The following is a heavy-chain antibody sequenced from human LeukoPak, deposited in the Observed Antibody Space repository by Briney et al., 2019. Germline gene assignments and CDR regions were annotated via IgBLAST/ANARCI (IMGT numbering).Heavy chain of an antibody. CDR1: GFTFSNYG. D-gene: IGHD3-10*01. Sequence: PGGSLRLSCAASGFTFSNYGMNWVRQAPGKGLEWVSFISSSSSYIYYADSVKGRFTISRDNSKNTLYLQMNSLRAEDTAVYYCAKEQITMVRGVTYYFDYWGQGTLVTVSS. V-gene: IGHV3-21*04. J-gene: IGHJ4*02. CDR3: AKEQITMVRGVTYYFDY. CDR2: ISSSSSYI.